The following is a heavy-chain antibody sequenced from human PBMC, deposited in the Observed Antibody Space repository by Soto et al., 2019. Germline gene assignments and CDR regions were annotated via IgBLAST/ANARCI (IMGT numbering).Heavy chain of an antibody. CDR2: IVPMFSTP. D-gene: IGHD3-22*01. J-gene: IGHJ4*02. CDR1: GDTFISYA. CDR3: ARGRTGYYYDSGGYHYFDF. V-gene: IGHV1-69*06. Sequence: SVKVSCKASGDTFISYAFSWVRQAPGQGLEWMGEIVPMFSTPKYAQRFQGRVTITADKSTTTVYMELSSLTSEDTAIYYCARGRTGYYYDSGGYHYFDFWGQGTLVTVSS.